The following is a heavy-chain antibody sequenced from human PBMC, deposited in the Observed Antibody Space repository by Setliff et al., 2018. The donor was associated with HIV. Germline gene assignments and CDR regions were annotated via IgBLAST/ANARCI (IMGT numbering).Heavy chain of an antibody. J-gene: IGHJ6*02. CDR2: ITPGDGHT. Sequence: ASVKVSCKASGYAFTSDHMHWVRQAPGQGLEWVGMITPGDGHTNYEQKFQGRVTITADESTSTAYMELSSLRSEDTAVYYCARDKRASFDGLDVWGQGTTVTVSS. CDR3: ARDKRASFDGLDV. V-gene: IGHV1-46*01. CDR1: GYAFTSDH.